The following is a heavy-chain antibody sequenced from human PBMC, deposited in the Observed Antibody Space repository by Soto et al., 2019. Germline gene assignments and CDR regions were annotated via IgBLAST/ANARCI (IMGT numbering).Heavy chain of an antibody. CDR3: ARGPSFYDILTGYSDDAFDI. CDR2: ISGSGGST. Sequence: GGSLRLSCAASGFTFSSYAMSWVRQAPGKGLEWVSAISGSGGSTYYADSVKGRFTISRDNSKNTLYLQMSSLRSEDTAVYYCARGPSFYDILTGYSDDAFDIWGQGTMVTVSS. J-gene: IGHJ3*02. V-gene: IGHV3-23*01. D-gene: IGHD3-9*01. CDR1: GFTFSSYA.